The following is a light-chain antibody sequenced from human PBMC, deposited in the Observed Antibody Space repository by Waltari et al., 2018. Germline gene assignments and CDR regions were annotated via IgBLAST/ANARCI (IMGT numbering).Light chain of an antibody. J-gene: IGLJ2*01. Sequence: QLVVTQSPSASASLGASVKLTCTLSSGHTSYAIAWHHQQSEKGPRFLLRVNSDGGHTKGDGIPCRFSGSSSGAERYLTISSVQSEDEGDYYCQTWDTEVVVFGGGTKVTVL. CDR1: SGHTSYA. V-gene: IGLV4-69*01. CDR2: VNSDGGH. CDR3: QTWDTEVVV.